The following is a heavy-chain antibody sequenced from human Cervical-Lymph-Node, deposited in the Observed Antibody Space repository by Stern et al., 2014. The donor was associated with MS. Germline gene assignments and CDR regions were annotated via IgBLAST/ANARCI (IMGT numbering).Heavy chain of an antibody. CDR2: IYNSGAT. CDR1: GDSITSGGHY. V-gene: IGHV4-31*03. Sequence: VQLVESGPGLVKPSQTLSLTCTASGDSITSGGHYWSWLRQHPGKGLEWIGYIYNSGATFYNPSLKGRVTISLDTSKNQFSLQLSSVTAADTAIYYCASRWSGTYYGQNWFDPWGQGILVTVSP. J-gene: IGHJ5*02. CDR3: ASRWSGTYYGQNWFDP. D-gene: IGHD1-26*01.